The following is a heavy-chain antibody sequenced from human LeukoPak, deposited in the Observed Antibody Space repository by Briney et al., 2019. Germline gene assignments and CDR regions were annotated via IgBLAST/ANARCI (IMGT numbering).Heavy chain of an antibody. V-gene: IGHV4-39*01. CDR2: IYYSGST. CDR3: ARLYYDSSGYYQTCYFDY. Sequence: SETLSLTCTVSGGSISSSSYYWGWIRQPPGKGLEWIGSIYYSGSTYYNPSLKSRVTISVDTSKNQFSLNLSSVTAADTAVYYCARLYYDSSGYYQTCYFDYWGQGTLVTVSS. J-gene: IGHJ4*02. D-gene: IGHD3-22*01. CDR1: GGSISSSSYY.